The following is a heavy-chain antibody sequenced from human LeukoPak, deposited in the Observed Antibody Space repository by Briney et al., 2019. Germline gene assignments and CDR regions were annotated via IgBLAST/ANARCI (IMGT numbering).Heavy chain of an antibody. V-gene: IGHV3-7*01. CDR1: GFTFSSYS. Sequence: GGSLRLSCAASGFTFSSYSMSWVRRAPGKGLEWVANIKQDGSEKYYVDTVKGRFTISRDNAKNSLYLQMNSLRAEDTAVYYCARDLVSVGYWGQGTLVTVSS. J-gene: IGHJ4*02. CDR3: ARDLVSVGY. D-gene: IGHD3-10*01. CDR2: IKQDGSEK.